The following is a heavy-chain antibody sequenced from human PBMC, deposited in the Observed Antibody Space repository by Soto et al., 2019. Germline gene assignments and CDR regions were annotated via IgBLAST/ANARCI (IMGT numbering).Heavy chain of an antibody. CDR3: ARHDGICSGGSCYSEWFDP. CDR2: IYYSGVT. Sequence: SETLSLTCTLSGDPITSGGFYWTWIRQHPAKGLEWIGYIYYSGVTYYNPSLKSRVTISVDTSKNQFSLKLSSVTAADTAVYYCARHDGICSGGSCYSEWFDPWGQG. CDR1: GDPITSGGFY. J-gene: IGHJ5*02. V-gene: IGHV4-39*01. D-gene: IGHD2-15*01.